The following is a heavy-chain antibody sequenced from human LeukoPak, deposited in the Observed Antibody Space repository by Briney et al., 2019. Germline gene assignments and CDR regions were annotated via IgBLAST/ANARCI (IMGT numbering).Heavy chain of an antibody. J-gene: IGHJ4*02. CDR2: IYYSGST. V-gene: IGHV4-61*01. Sequence: KPSETLSLTCTVSGGSVSSGNYYWSWIRQPPGKGLEWIGYIYYSGSTNYNPSLKSRVTISVDTSKNQFSLKLSSVTAADTAVYYCAAYEGSDLDYWGQGTLVTVSS. D-gene: IGHD5-12*01. CDR1: GGSVSSGNYY. CDR3: AAYEGSDLDY.